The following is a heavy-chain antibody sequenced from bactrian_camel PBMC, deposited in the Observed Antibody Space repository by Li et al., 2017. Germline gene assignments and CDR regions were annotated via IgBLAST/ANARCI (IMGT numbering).Heavy chain of an antibody. CDR3: AAVTRAYGPAWSLTPGLYNY. V-gene: IGHV3S1*01. Sequence: VQLVESGGGSAQPGGSLSLSCTTTAEALDRNCISWFRQAPGKGRKGIVGFYTDTGRTYYADSVKGRFTISRDTAKNMVYLQMNSLKPEDTAMYYCAAVTRAYGPAWSLTPGLYNYWGQGTQVTVS. D-gene: IGHD6*01. J-gene: IGHJ4*01. CDR1: AEALDRNC. CDR2: FYTDTGRT.